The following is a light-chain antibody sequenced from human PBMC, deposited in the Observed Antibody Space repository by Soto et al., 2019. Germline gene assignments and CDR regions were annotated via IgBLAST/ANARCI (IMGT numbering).Light chain of an antibody. CDR2: KAS. Sequence: DLQMTQSPSTLSASVGDRVTITCRASQSISSWLAWYQQKPGKAPKLLIYKASSLESGVPSRFSGSGAGTEFTRTISSLQPDDFATYYCQQYNSYPWTFGQRTKVEIK. CDR1: QSISSW. J-gene: IGKJ1*01. V-gene: IGKV1-5*03. CDR3: QQYNSYPWT.